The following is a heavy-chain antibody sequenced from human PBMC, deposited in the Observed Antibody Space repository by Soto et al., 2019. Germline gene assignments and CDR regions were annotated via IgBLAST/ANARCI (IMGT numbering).Heavy chain of an antibody. Sequence: QVQLVQSGAEVKKPGSSVKVSCKTSGGSFSLSVISWVRQAPGQGLEWMGGIIPSSGSPNHAQDFQGRLSIRAAASTSTAYLDLRSLRSEDTAVYYCATFSRGTWSGFTSSWGPGPLVTVSS. V-gene: IGHV1-69*12. D-gene: IGHD3-3*01. CDR1: GGSFSLSV. CDR2: IIPSSGSP. CDR3: ATFSRGTWSGFTSS. J-gene: IGHJ5*02.